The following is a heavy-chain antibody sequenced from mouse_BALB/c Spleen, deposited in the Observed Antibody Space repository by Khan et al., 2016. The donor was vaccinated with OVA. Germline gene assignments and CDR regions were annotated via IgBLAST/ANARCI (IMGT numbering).Heavy chain of an antibody. Sequence: VQLQQPGPELVRPGASVKISCKASGYSFTGYFMNWVMQSHGKSLEWIGRINPHIGETFYNQRFKDKATLTVDESSSTAHMELRSLASEDSAVYYCTRIYCSDFDYWGQGTTLTVSS. CDR2: INPHIGET. V-gene: IGHV1-20*02. J-gene: IGHJ2*01. CDR3: TRIYCSDFDY. CDR1: GYSFTGYF. D-gene: IGHD1-1*01.